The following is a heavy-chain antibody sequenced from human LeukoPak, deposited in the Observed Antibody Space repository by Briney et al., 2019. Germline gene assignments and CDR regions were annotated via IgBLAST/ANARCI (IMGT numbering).Heavy chain of an antibody. J-gene: IGHJ5*02. CDR1: GGSFSGYY. CDR3: ARGSARGSGSYYNWFDP. CDR2: INHSGST. Sequence: PSETLSLTCAVYGGSFSGYYWSWIRQPPGKGLEWIGEINHSGSTNYNPFLKSRVTISVDTSKNQFSLKLSSVTAADTAVYYCARGSARGSGSYYNWFDPWGQGTLVTVSS. D-gene: IGHD3-10*01. V-gene: IGHV4-34*01.